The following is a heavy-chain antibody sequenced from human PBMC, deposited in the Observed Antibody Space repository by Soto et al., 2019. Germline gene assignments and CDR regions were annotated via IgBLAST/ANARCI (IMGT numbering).Heavy chain of an antibody. Sequence: GGSLRLSCAASGFTVSSNYMSWVRQAPGKGLEWVSVIYSGGSTYYADSVKGRFTISRDNSKNTLYLQMNSLRAEDTAVYYCARSGLYGDYEYAFDIWGQGTMVTVSS. J-gene: IGHJ3*02. CDR2: IYSGGST. CDR1: GFTVSSNY. V-gene: IGHV3-66*01. D-gene: IGHD4-17*01. CDR3: ARSGLYGDYEYAFDI.